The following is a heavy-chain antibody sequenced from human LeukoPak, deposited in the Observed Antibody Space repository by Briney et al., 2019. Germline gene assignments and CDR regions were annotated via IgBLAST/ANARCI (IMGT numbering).Heavy chain of an antibody. Sequence: ASVTVSCKASGYTFTSYAMHWVRQAPGQRLEWMGWINAGNGNTKYSQKFQGRVTITRDTSASTAYMELSSLRSEDTAVYYCARFPRQSYDSSGYDYWGQGTLVTVSS. V-gene: IGHV1-3*01. CDR3: ARFPRQSYDSSGYDY. CDR2: INAGNGNT. J-gene: IGHJ4*02. CDR1: GYTFTSYA. D-gene: IGHD3-22*01.